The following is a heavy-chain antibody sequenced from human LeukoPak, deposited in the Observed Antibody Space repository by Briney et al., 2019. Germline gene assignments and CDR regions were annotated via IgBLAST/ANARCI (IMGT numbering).Heavy chain of an antibody. J-gene: IGHJ4*02. CDR1: GFTFSNAW. Sequence: GGSLRLSCAASGFTFSNAWMSWVRQAPGKGLDWVGRIKSKADGGTTDYAAPVKGRFTISRDNAKNSLYLQMNSLRAEDTAVYYCARVGYCSTTSCYWRAFDHWGQGTLVTVSS. D-gene: IGHD2-2*01. CDR2: IKSKADGGTT. CDR3: ARVGYCSTTSCYWRAFDH. V-gene: IGHV3-15*01.